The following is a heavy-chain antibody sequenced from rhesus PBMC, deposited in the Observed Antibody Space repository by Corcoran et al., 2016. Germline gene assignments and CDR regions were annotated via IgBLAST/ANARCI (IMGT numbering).Heavy chain of an antibody. D-gene: IGHD6-25*01. CDR2: VDPEDGEA. CDR3: ATLLPGYSGSQIDY. J-gene: IGHJ4*01. Sequence: EVQLVQSGAEVKKPGASVKISCKASGYTFTDYYLHWVRQAPGKGLEWMGRVDPEDGEAIHAQKFQARVTITADTSTDTAYMELSSLRSEDTAVYYCATLLPGYSGSQIDYWGQGVLVTVSS. V-gene: IGHV1-111*02. CDR1: GYTFTDYY.